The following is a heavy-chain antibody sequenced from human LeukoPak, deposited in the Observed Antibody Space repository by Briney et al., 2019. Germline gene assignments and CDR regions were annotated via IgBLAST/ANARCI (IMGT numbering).Heavy chain of an antibody. Sequence: SETLSLTCTVSGGSISSGSYYWSWIRQPAGKGLEWIGRIYTSGSTNYNPSLKSRVTISVDTSKNQFSLKLSSVTAADTAVYYCARGDCSGGSCYSAFDYWGQGTLVTVSS. V-gene: IGHV4-61*02. CDR1: GGSISSGSYY. D-gene: IGHD2-15*01. CDR3: ARGDCSGGSCYSAFDY. CDR2: IYTSGST. J-gene: IGHJ4*02.